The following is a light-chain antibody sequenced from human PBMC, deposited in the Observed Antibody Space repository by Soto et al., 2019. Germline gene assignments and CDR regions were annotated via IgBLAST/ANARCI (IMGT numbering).Light chain of an antibody. Sequence: EIVFTQSPGTQSVSPGERATLYCRASQSVSILLACYQQKPGQSPRLLISDASTRATGIPARFSGSGSGTVFTLTISSLQSEDFALYYCHQYNSWPPGTFGQGTKVDI. J-gene: IGKJ2*01. CDR2: DAS. CDR1: QSVSIL. V-gene: IGKV3-15*01. CDR3: HQYNSWPPGT.